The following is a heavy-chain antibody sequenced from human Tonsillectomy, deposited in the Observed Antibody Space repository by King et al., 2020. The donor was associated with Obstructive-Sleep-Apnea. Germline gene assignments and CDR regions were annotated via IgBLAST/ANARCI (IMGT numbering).Heavy chain of an antibody. V-gene: IGHV3-7*01. Sequence: VQLVESGGGLVQPGGSLRLSCAASGFTFSSDLRSWVRQAPGKGVEGGANKKKDGGETYYLDSVKGRLPISRDNAKNSLYLQMNSLRAEDTAVYYCARVPQYYFDYWGQGTLVTVSS. J-gene: IGHJ4*02. CDR2: KKKDGGET. CDR3: ARVPQYYFDY. CDR1: GFTFSSDL.